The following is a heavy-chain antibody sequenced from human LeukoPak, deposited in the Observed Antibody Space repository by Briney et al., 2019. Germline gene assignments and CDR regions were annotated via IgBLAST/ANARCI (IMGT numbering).Heavy chain of an antibody. D-gene: IGHD1-1*01. CDR1: GGSISSSSYY. CDR2: IYYSGST. V-gene: IGHV4-39*07. Sequence: SETLSLTCTVSGGSISSSSYYWGWIRQPPGKGLEWIGSIYYSGSTYYNPSLKSRVTISVDPSKNQFSLKPSSMTAADTAMYYCAGDRGSYYAFDIWGQGTMVTVSS. J-gene: IGHJ3*02. CDR3: AGDRGSYYAFDI.